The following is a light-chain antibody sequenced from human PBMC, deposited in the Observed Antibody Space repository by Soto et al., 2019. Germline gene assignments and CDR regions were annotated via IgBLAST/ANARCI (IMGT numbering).Light chain of an antibody. CDR3: TSYTRSDTVI. Sequence: QSALTQPASVSGSPGQAITIACTGTTSDVGGYNYVSWYQQHPGRAPKLMIYDVDNRPSGGSDRFSGSKSGNTASLTISGLQADDEDDYYCTSYTRSDTVIFGGGTKLTVL. CDR1: TSDVGGYNY. J-gene: IGLJ2*01. CDR2: DVD. V-gene: IGLV2-14*03.